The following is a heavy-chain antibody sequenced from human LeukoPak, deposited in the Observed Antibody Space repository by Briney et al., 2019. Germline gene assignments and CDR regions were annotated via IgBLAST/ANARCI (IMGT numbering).Heavy chain of an antibody. J-gene: IGHJ4*02. Sequence: PGGSLRLSCAASGFTFSSYAMSWVRQAPGRGLEWVSAISGAAGSTYYADSVRGRFTISRDNSQNTLYLQMSSLRSEDTAVCQRRDQGHYATDWYFDYWGLGTLVAVSS. V-gene: IGHV3-23*01. CDR2: ISGAAGST. CDR1: GFTFSSYA. D-gene: IGHD3-9*01. CDR3: RDQGHYATDWYFDY.